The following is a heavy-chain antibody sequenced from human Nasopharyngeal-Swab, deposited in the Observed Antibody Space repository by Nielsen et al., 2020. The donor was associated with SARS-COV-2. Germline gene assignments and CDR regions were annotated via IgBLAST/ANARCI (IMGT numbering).Heavy chain of an antibody. Sequence: GESLKISCKSSGYSFTSYWIGWVRQMPGKGLEWMGIIYPGDSDTRYSPSFQGQVTNSADKSISTAYLQWSSLKASDTAMYYCASSDIVATFDAFDIWGQGTMVTVSS. V-gene: IGHV5-51*01. CDR2: IYPGDSDT. CDR3: ASSDIVATFDAFDI. CDR1: GYSFTSYW. D-gene: IGHD5-12*01. J-gene: IGHJ3*02.